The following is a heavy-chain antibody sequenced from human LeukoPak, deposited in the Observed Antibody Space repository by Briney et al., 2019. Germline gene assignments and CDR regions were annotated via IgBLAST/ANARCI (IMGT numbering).Heavy chain of an antibody. J-gene: IGHJ4*02. D-gene: IGHD6-13*01. CDR1: GGSFSDYY. CDR3: ARVGTYTSSWYRFKYFDY. Sequence: SETLSLTCGVRGGSFSDYYWSWLRQSPGVGLEWIGEINHSGSTNYNPSLKSRVTISVDTPKNQFSLKLSSLTAADTAVYYCARVGTYTSSWYRFKYFDYWGQGTLVTASS. V-gene: IGHV4-34*01. CDR2: INHSGST.